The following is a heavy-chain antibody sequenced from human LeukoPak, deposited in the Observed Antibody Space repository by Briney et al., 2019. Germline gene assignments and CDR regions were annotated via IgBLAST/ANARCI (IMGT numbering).Heavy chain of an antibody. Sequence: ASVKVSCKASGYTFTTYDINWVRQATGQGLEWMGWMNSNSGNTGYAQKFQGRVTMTRNTSISTAYMELSSLRSEDTAVYYCARGRGSSWPYYYYYYGMDVWGQGTTVTVSS. D-gene: IGHD6-13*01. J-gene: IGHJ6*02. CDR3: ARGRGSSWPYYYYYYGMDV. CDR1: GYTFTTYD. V-gene: IGHV1-8*01. CDR2: MNSNSGNT.